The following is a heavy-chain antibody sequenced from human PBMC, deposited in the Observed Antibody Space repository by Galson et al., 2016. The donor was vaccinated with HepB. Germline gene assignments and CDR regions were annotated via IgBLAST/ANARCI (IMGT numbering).Heavy chain of an antibody. CDR1: GGSISSGGYS. Sequence: LSLTCIVSGGSISSGGYSWSWIRQHPGKGLEWIGYIYYSGSTYYNPSLKSRITISVDTSKNQFSLKLSSVTAADTAVYYCASGYDADYYYMDVWGKGTTVTVSS. J-gene: IGHJ6*03. CDR3: ASGYDADYYYMDV. CDR2: IYYSGST. D-gene: IGHD5-12*01. V-gene: IGHV4-31*03.